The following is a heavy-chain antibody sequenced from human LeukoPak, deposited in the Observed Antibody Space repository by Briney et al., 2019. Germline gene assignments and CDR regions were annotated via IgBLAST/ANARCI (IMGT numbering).Heavy chain of an antibody. V-gene: IGHV3-23*01. D-gene: IGHD3-22*01. CDR2: ISGSGGST. CDR1: GFTFSSYV. J-gene: IGHJ4*02. Sequence: GGSLRLSCVASGFTFSSYVMSWVRQAPGKGLEWVAAISGSGGSTYYADSVKGRFTISRDNSKNTLYLQMNSLRAEDTAVYYCAKAGYYYDSSGYYDYWGQGTLVTVSS. CDR3: AKAGYYYDSSGYYDY.